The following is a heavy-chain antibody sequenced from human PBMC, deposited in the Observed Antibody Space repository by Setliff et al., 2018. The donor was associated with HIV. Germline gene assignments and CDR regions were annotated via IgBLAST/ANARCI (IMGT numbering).Heavy chain of an antibody. CDR3: ARDPAPSSSASYFQH. V-gene: IGHV1-18*01. CDR1: GGSFGNFA. D-gene: IGHD6-6*01. J-gene: IGHJ1*01. CDR2: ISGYNGNT. Sequence: GASVKVSCKASGGSFGNFAVSWVRQAPGQGLEWMGWISGYNGNTDYAQNLQGRVTMTTDTSTSTVYMELSSLRSEDTAVYYCARDPAPSSSASYFQHWGQGTPVTVSS.